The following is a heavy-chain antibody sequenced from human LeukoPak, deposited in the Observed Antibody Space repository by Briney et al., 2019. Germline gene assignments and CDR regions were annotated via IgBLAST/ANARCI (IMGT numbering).Heavy chain of an antibody. CDR3: ARARYCSSTSCYKDYYYYYYMDV. CDR1: GGTFSSYA. Sequence: SVKVSCKASGGTFSSYAISWVRQAPGQGLEWMGGIIPIFGTANYAQKFQGRVTITADESTSTAYMELSSLRSEDTAVYYCARARYCSSTSCYKDYYYYYYMDVWGKGTTVTVSS. CDR2: IIPIFGTA. D-gene: IGHD2-2*02. V-gene: IGHV1-69*13. J-gene: IGHJ6*03.